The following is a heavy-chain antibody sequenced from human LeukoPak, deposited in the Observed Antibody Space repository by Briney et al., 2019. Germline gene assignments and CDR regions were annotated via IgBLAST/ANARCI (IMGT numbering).Heavy chain of an antibody. CDR2: IIPIFGTA. V-gene: IGHV1-69*05. J-gene: IGHJ3*02. CDR3: AREPGDLDAFDI. CDR1: GGTFSSYA. D-gene: IGHD3-16*01. Sequence: ASVKVSCKASGGTFSSYAISWVRQAPGQGLEWMGGIIPIFGTANYAQKFQGRVTITTDESTSTAYMELSSLRSEDTAVYYCAREPGDLDAFDIWGQGTMVTVSS.